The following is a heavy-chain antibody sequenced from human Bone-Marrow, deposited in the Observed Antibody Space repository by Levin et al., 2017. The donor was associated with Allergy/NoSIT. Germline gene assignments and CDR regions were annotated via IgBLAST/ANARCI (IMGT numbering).Heavy chain of an antibody. CDR3: AKDNRVPAAMGYYYDDGMDV. CDR1: GFTFSSYA. J-gene: IGHJ6*02. CDR2: ISGSGGST. Sequence: GESLKISCAASGFTFSSYAMSWVRQAPGKGLEWVSAISGSGGSTYYADSVKGRFTISRDNSKNTLYLQMNSLRAEDTAVYYCAKDNRVPAAMGYYYDDGMDVWGQGTTVTVSS. V-gene: IGHV3-23*01. D-gene: IGHD2-2*01.